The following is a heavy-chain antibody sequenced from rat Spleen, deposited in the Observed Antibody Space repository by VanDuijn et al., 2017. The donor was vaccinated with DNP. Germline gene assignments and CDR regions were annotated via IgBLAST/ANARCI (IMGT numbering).Heavy chain of an antibody. Sequence: EVLLQESGPGLVKPSQSLSLTCSVTGLSITNNFKWTWIRKLPGNKLEWMGYVTNAGTPDYNPSLKSRISLTTDTSKNQFFLQVNSMTPEDTATYYCAIQLGVFDYWGQGVPVTVSS. D-gene: IGHD4-6*01. V-gene: IGHV3-3*01. CDR2: VTNAGTP. CDR1: GLSITNNFK. CDR3: AIQLGVFDY. J-gene: IGHJ2*01.